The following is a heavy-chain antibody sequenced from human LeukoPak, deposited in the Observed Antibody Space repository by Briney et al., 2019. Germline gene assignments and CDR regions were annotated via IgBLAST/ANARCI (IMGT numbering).Heavy chain of an antibody. CDR3: AKAYDSSGYVGEGEFWFDY. D-gene: IGHD3-22*01. CDR1: GFTFSSYA. J-gene: IGHJ4*02. CDR2: ISGSGGST. V-gene: IGHV3-23*01. Sequence: PGGSLRLSCAASGFTFSSYAMSWVRQAPGKGLEWVSAISGSGGSTYYADSVKGRFTISRDTSKNTLYLQMNSLRAEDTAVYYCAKAYDSSGYVGEGEFWFDYWGQGTLVTVSS.